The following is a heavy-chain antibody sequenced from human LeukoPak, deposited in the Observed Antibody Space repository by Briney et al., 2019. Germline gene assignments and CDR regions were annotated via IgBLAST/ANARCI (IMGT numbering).Heavy chain of an antibody. CDR1: GGSFSGYY. V-gene: IGHV4-34*01. CDR2: INHSGST. Sequence: PSETLSLTCAVYGGSFSGYYWSWIRQPPGKGLEWIGEINHSGSTNYNPSLKSRVTISVDTSKNQFSLKLSSVTAADTAVYYCARRSRYSSGLGNWFDPWGQGTLVTVSS. J-gene: IGHJ5*02. D-gene: IGHD6-19*01. CDR3: ARRSRYSSGLGNWFDP.